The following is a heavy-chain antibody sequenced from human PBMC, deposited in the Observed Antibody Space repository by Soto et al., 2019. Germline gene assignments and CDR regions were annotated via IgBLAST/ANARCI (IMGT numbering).Heavy chain of an antibody. CDR3: ARNKVVVTAFDY. CDR2: IYWNDDK. D-gene: IGHD2-21*02. CDR1: GFSLSTSGVG. V-gene: IGHV2-5*01. J-gene: IGHJ4*02. Sequence: SGPTLVNPTQTLTLTCTFSGFSLSTSGVGVGWIRQPPGKALEWLALIYWNDDKRYSPSLKSRLTITKDTSKNQVVLTMTNMDPVDTATYYCARNKVVVTAFDYWGQGTLVTVSS.